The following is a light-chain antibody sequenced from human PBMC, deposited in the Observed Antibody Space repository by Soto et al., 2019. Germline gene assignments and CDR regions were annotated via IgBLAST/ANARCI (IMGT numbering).Light chain of an antibody. Sequence: EIVLTQSPGTLSLSPGERASLSCRASQSVSSSYLAWYQQKPGQAPRLLIYRASTRATGIPDRFGGSGSGTDFTLTISRLEREDFAVYYCQQYGSSRFTFGPGTKVDIK. J-gene: IGKJ3*01. CDR3: QQYGSSRFT. CDR2: RAS. CDR1: QSVSSSY. V-gene: IGKV3-20*01.